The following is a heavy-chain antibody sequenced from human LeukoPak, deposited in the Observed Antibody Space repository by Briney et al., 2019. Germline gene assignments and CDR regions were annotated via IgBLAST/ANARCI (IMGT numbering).Heavy chain of an antibody. V-gene: IGHV3-7*04. J-gene: IGHJ4*02. D-gene: IGHD5-24*01. Sequence: GGSLRLSCVGSGFPFSSYWMTWVRQAPGKGLEWVANIKQDGSKKSYVDSVKGRFTISRDNAKDSLYLQMNSLRAEDTAIYYCTRVGYIDEGIDYWGQGTLVTVSS. CDR2: IKQDGSKK. CDR1: GFPFSSYW. CDR3: TRVGYIDEGIDY.